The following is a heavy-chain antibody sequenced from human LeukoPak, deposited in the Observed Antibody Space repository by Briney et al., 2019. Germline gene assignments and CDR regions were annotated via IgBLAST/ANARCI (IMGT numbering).Heavy chain of an antibody. J-gene: IGHJ4*02. CDR3: ARAGYTISSYRFDY. D-gene: IGHD3-16*02. V-gene: IGHV4-4*07. CDR2: IYTTGMT. Sequence: PSETLSLTCSVSGGSINSYWWSWIRQPAGKGLQFIGRIYTTGMTNYNPSLKSRVSMSVDTSKNKFSLELRSVTAADTAVYFCARAGYTISSYRFDYWGQGALVTVSS. CDR1: GGSINSYW.